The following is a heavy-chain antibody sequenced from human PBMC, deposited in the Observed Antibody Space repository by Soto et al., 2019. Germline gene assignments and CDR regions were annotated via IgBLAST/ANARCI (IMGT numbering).Heavy chain of an antibody. D-gene: IGHD7-27*01. CDR2: IYYNGNT. CDR3: TRANSYSEY. Sequence: QVQLQESGPGLVKPSETLSLACSVSGGSISNHYWSWIRQPPGKGLEWIGYIYYNGNTNYNPSLKRRVTMSVDTSRNQIALKLTTVTAADTAVYYCTRANSYSEYWGQGTLVTVSS. CDR1: GGSISNHY. J-gene: IGHJ4*01. V-gene: IGHV4-59*11.